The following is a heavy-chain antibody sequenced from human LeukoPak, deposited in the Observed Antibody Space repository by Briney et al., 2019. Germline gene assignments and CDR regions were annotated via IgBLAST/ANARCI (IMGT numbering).Heavy chain of an antibody. V-gene: IGHV4-59*08. CDR2: VYYSGSA. Sequence: SETLSLTCNVAGGSINVYSLSWIRQPPGKGLEWIGYVYYSGSANYNPSLKSRVTMSVDTSKNQFSLKLSSVTAADTAVYYCARHYYDSSGYRYWGQGTLVTVSS. CDR1: GGSINVYS. CDR3: ARHYYDSSGYRY. J-gene: IGHJ4*02. D-gene: IGHD3-22*01.